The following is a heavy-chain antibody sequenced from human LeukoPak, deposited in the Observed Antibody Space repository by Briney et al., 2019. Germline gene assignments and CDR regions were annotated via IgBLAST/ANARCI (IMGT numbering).Heavy chain of an antibody. J-gene: IGHJ4*02. V-gene: IGHV3-33*06. Sequence: GGSLRLSCAASGFTFSSYGMHWVRQAPGKGLEWVAVIWYDGSNKYYADSVKGRFTISRDNSKNTLYLQMNGLRAEDTAVYYCANLAVAGAIDYWGQGTLVTVSS. CDR3: ANLAVAGAIDY. CDR1: GFTFSSYG. CDR2: IWYDGSNK. D-gene: IGHD6-19*01.